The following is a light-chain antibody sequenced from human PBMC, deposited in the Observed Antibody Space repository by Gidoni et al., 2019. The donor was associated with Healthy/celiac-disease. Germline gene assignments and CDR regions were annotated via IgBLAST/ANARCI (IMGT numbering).Light chain of an antibody. Sequence: DIQMTQSPSTLSASVGDRVTITCRASQSISSWLAWYQQKPGKAPKLLIYDASSLGSGVPSRFSGSGSGTEFTLTISSLQPDDFATYYCQQYNSYPSMYTFGQGTKLEIK. J-gene: IGKJ2*01. CDR2: DAS. CDR1: QSISSW. V-gene: IGKV1-5*01. CDR3: QQYNSYPSMYT.